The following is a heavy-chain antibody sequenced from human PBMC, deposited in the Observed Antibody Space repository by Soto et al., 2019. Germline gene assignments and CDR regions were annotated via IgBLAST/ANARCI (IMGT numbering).Heavy chain of an antibody. V-gene: IGHV4-34*01. J-gene: IGHJ4*02. CDR1: GKSLSGYY. Sequence: QVQLQQWGAGLLKPSETLSLTCAVYGKSLSGYYWSWIRQPPGKALEWIGEINHSGNTNYNPSLKSRVTISVDTSKNQRFLNLSSVPAADTAMYYCARHHVRGRTIAGAAEFWGQGTLVTVAS. CDR3: ARHHVRGRTIAGAAEF. D-gene: IGHD1-26*01. CDR2: INHSGNT.